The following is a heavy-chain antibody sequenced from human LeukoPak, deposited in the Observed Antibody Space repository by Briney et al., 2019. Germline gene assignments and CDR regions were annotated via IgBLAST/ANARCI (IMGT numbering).Heavy chain of an antibody. Sequence: PSETLSLTCTVSGDSINSGDYYWSWIRQYPGKGLEWIGYINSIGTTYYNPSLRSRISISVDTSKNQFSLKLSSVTAADTAVYYCARGLRITMIVVVITTPPFDAFDIWGQGTMVTVSS. CDR1: GDSINSGDYY. CDR3: ARGLRITMIVVVITTPPFDAFDI. V-gene: IGHV4-31*03. D-gene: IGHD3-22*01. J-gene: IGHJ3*02. CDR2: INSIGTT.